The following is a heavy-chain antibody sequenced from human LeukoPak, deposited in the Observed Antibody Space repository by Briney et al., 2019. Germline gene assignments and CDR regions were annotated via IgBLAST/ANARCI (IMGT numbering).Heavy chain of an antibody. D-gene: IGHD4-17*01. V-gene: IGHV1-2*02. J-gene: IGHJ4*02. Sequence: ASVKVSCKASGGTFISYAISWVRQAPGQGLEGMGWINPNSGGTNYAQKFQGRVTMTRDTSISTAYMELSRLRSDDTVVYYCARATTVTDPGGYWGQGTLVTVSS. CDR2: INPNSGGT. CDR1: GGTFISYA. CDR3: ARATTVTDPGGY.